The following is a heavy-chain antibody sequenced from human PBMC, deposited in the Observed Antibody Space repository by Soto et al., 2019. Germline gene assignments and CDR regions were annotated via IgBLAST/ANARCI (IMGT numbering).Heavy chain of an antibody. J-gene: IGHJ4*02. Sequence: GGSLRLSCTTSGFVVNRNYMHWVRQAPGKGLEWVSVMYSDGKTYYGESVKGRFTISRDNSKNTVFLHMKSLRAEDTAVYYCARSPYCGTECNSGYLDFWGQGSLVTVSS. CDR3: ARSPYCGTECNSGYLDF. D-gene: IGHD2-21*01. CDR2: MYSDGKT. V-gene: IGHV3-53*01. CDR1: GFVVNRNY.